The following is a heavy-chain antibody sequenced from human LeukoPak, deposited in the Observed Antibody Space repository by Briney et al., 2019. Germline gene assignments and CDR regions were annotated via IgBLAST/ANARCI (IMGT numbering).Heavy chain of an antibody. CDR2: ISSSGGST. Sequence: PGGSLRLSCAASGFTFSIYAMSWVRQAPGKGLEWVSAISSSGGSTYYADSVKGRFTISRDNSKTTLYLQMNSLKAEDTAVYYCAKGDILTGYYYYYYMDVWGKGTTVTVSS. CDR3: AKGDILTGYYYYYYMDV. V-gene: IGHV3-23*01. J-gene: IGHJ6*03. D-gene: IGHD3-9*01. CDR1: GFTFSIYA.